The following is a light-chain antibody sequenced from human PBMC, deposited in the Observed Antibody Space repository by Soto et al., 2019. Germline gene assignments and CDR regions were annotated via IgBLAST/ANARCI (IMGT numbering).Light chain of an antibody. J-gene: IGKJ2*01. V-gene: IGKV3-15*01. Sequence: EIGMRQSPDTVFVSPFERATLSXXSSQSISYKLVWYHQKPGQPPRLLIYGASNRATGIPARFSGSGSGTEFTLTISSLQSEDFAVYYCQHYNNWRLEGYTFGQG. CDR3: QHYNNWRLEGYT. CDR2: GAS. CDR1: QSISYK.